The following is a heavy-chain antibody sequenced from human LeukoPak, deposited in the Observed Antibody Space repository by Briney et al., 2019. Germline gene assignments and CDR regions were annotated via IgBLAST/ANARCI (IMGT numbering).Heavy chain of an antibody. J-gene: IGHJ4*02. V-gene: IGHV4-39*07. CDR1: GGSISSSSYY. CDR3: ARDIGDYYGSGKVDY. Sequence: KPSETLSLTCTVSGGSISSSSYYWGWIRQPPGKGLEWIGSIYYSGSTYYNPSLKSRVTISVDTSKNQFSLKLSSVTAADTAVYYCARDIGDYYGSGKVDYWGQGTLVTVSS. D-gene: IGHD3-10*01. CDR2: IYYSGST.